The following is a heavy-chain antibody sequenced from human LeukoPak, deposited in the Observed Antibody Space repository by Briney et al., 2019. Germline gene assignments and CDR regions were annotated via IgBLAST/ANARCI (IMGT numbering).Heavy chain of an antibody. CDR1: GFTFSSYG. V-gene: IGHV3-33*01. D-gene: IGHD3-3*01. Sequence: PGGSLRLSCAASGFTFSSYGMHWVRQAPGKGLEWVAVIWYDGSKKYYADSVKGRFTISRDNSKNTLYLQMNSLRAEDTAVYYCARALDNRAYDFPLYYYYGMDVWGQGTTVTVSS. CDR2: IWYDGSKK. CDR3: ARALDNRAYDFPLYYYYGMDV. J-gene: IGHJ6*02.